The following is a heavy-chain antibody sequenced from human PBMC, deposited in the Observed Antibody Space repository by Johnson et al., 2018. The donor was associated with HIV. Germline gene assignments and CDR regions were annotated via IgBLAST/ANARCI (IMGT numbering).Heavy chain of an antibody. CDR1: GFTFNSYA. V-gene: IGHV3-30-3*01. D-gene: IGHD6-19*01. CDR2: ISYDRSNT. J-gene: IGHJ3*02. Sequence: QVQLVESGGGVVQPGRSLRLSCAASGFTFNSYAMHWVRQAPAKGLEWVAVISYDRSNTHYADSVRGRFTISRDNSKNTLYLQMNGLRIESTAIYYCARRMKAVAHHDAFDIWGQGTMVTVSS. CDR3: ARRMKAVAHHDAFDI.